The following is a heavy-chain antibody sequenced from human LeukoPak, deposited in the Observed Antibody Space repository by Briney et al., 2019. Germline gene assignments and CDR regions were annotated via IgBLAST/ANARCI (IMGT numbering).Heavy chain of an antibody. J-gene: IGHJ4*02. CDR2: INHSGST. CDR3: ARGQQLAPADY. CDR1: GGSFSGYY. D-gene: IGHD6-13*01. V-gene: IGHV4-34*01. Sequence: KTSETLSLTCAVYGGSFSGYYWSWIRQPPGKGLEWIGEINHSGSTNYNPSLKSRVTISVDTSKNQFSLKLSSVTAADTAVYYCARGQQLAPADYWGQGTLVTVSS.